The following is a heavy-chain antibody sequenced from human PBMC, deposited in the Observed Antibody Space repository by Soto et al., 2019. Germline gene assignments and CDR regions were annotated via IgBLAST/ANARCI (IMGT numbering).Heavy chain of an antibody. V-gene: IGHV1-69*13. CDR3: ARGGVNYGDYRGYYYYYGMDV. D-gene: IGHD4-17*01. CDR1: GGTFSSYA. CDR2: IIPIFGTA. J-gene: IGHJ6*02. Sequence: SVKVSCKASGGTFSSYAISWVRQAPGQGLEWMGGIIPIFGTANYAQKFQGRVTITADESTSTAYMELSSLRSEDTAVYYCARGGVNYGDYRGYYYYYGMDVWGQGTTVNV.